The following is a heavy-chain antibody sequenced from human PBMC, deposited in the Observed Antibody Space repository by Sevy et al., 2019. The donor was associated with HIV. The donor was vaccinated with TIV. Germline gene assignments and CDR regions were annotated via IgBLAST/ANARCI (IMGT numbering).Heavy chain of an antibody. CDR2: IWYDGSNI. Sequence: GGSLRLSCAASGFTFSNHGMHWVHQAPGKGPEWVALIWYDGSNIYYSDSAKGRFTISRDDSKNKLYLQMYSLRPEDTAVYYCARESSHDFWSGYWGYLDYWGQGTLVTVSS. CDR1: GFTFSNHG. D-gene: IGHD3-3*01. J-gene: IGHJ4*02. V-gene: IGHV3-33*01. CDR3: ARESSHDFWSGYWGYLDY.